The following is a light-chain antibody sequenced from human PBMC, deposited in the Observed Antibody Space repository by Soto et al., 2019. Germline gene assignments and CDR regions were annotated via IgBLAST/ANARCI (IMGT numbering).Light chain of an antibody. J-gene: IGLJ1*01. CDR1: SSDVGGYNY. CDR2: EVS. V-gene: IGLV2-14*01. Sequence: QSVLTQPASVSGSPGQSITISCTGTSSDVGGYNYVSWYQQHPGKAPKLMIYEVSNRPSGVSNRFSGSKSGNPASLTISGLPAEDEDDYYCSSYTSSSTPYVFGTGTKVTVL. CDR3: SSYTSSSTPYV.